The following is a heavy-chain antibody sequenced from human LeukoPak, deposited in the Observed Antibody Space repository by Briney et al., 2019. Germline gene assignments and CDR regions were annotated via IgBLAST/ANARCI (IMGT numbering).Heavy chain of an antibody. CDR3: ARGPRSSGWYWFDY. Sequence: PGGSLRLSCEASGFTFSSYWMSWVRQAPGRGLEWVANIKQDASEKYYVDSVTGRFTISRDDAKNSVYLQMNSLRAEDTAVYYCARGPRSSGWYWFDYWGRGTLVTVSS. D-gene: IGHD6-19*01. J-gene: IGHJ4*02. CDR2: IKQDASEK. CDR1: GFTFSSYW. V-gene: IGHV3-7*01.